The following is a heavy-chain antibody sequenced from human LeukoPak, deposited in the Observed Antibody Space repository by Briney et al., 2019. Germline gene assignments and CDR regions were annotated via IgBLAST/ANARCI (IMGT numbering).Heavy chain of an antibody. J-gene: IGHJ4*02. Sequence: SGTLSLTCAVSGDSISSSIWWTWVRPPPGKGLEWIGETYHSGSTNYNPSLKSRVAISIDNSKNQFSLKLTSVTAADTAIYYCATIRGGCSSTSCYFENWGQGTLVTVSS. V-gene: IGHV4-4*02. CDR1: GDSISSSIW. CDR3: ATIRGGCSSTSCYFEN. CDR2: TYHSGST. D-gene: IGHD2-2*01.